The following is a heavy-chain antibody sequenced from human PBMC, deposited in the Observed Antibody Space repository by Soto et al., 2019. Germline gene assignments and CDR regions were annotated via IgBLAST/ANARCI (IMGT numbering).Heavy chain of an antibody. V-gene: IGHV3-23*01. Sequence: GGSLRLSCAASGFTFSDYAMSWVRQAAGKGLEWVSVFSNTGGGTYYADSVKGRFTISRDNSKNMLYLQMTSLRAEDTAVYYCARGRGLPSEFDYWGQGTLVNV. CDR3: ARGRGLPSEFDY. CDR1: GFTFSDYA. J-gene: IGHJ4*02. CDR2: FSNTGGGT.